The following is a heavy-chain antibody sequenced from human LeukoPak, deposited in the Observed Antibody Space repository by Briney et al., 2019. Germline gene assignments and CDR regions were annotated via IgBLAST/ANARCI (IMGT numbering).Heavy chain of an antibody. D-gene: IGHD6-13*01. CDR1: GFTFSSYG. V-gene: IGHV3-23*01. Sequence: GGSLRLSCAASGFTFSSYGMSWVRQAPGKGLEWVSAISGSGGSTYYADSVKGRFTISRDNSKNTLYLQMNSLKTEDTAVYYCTTTSGYSSSWYYYYYMDVWGKGTTVTVSS. J-gene: IGHJ6*03. CDR2: ISGSGGST. CDR3: TTTSGYSSSWYYYYYMDV.